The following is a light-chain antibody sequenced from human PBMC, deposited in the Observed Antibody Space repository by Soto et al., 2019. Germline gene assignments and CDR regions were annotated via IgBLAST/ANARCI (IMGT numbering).Light chain of an antibody. CDR2: RDR. CDR3: QVWDSNTVV. J-gene: IGLJ2*01. CDR1: NIESKN. V-gene: IGLV3-9*01. Sequence: SYELTQPLSVSVGLGQTARITCEENNIESKNVNWYQQKPRQAPVVVMYRDRKRPSGVPERFSGSNSGNTATLTISEAQAGDEADYFCQVWDSNTVVFGGGTKLTVL.